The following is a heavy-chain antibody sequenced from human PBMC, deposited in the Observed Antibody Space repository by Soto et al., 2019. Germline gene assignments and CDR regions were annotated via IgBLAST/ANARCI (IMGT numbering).Heavy chain of an antibody. CDR1: GFTFDDYA. V-gene: IGHV3-9*01. D-gene: IGHD3-10*01. J-gene: IGHJ6*02. Sequence: GGSLRLSCAASGFTFDDYAMHWVRQAPGKGLEWVSGISWNSGSIGYADSVKGRFTISRDNAKNSLYLQMNSLRSEDTALYYCAKDPGSGRPYYYYGMDVWCQGTTVTVSS. CDR3: AKDPGSGRPYYYYGMDV. CDR2: ISWNSGSI.